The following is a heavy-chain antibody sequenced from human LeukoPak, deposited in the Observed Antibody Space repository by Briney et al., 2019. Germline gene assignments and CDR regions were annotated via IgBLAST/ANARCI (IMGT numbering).Heavy chain of an antibody. CDR2: VTQSGIT. J-gene: IGHJ4*02. V-gene: IGHV4-34*01. CDR3: AKGRPTAPLED. D-gene: IGHD1-1*01. Sequence: PSETLSLTCAVYGGSLSGYYWSWIRQSPGKGLEWIGEVTQSGITNYNPSLTSLKSRVSISIDTSKNQFSLRVISVTAADTALYYCAKGRPTAPLEDWGQGTLVIVSS. CDR1: GGSLSGYY.